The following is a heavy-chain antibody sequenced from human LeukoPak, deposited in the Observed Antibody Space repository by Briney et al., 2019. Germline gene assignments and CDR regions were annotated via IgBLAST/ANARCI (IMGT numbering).Heavy chain of an antibody. CDR1: GFTFSDYN. CDR3: AKDYQSGYASGYDAFGI. Sequence: GGSLRLSCAASGFTFSDYNMNWVRPVPGKGLESVSYMSRSGDIIYYADSVKGRFTISRDNSKNTLYLQMNSLRGEDTAVYYCAKDYQSGYASGYDAFGIWGQGTMVIVSS. J-gene: IGHJ3*02. V-gene: IGHV3-48*01. CDR2: MSRSGDII. D-gene: IGHD6-19*01.